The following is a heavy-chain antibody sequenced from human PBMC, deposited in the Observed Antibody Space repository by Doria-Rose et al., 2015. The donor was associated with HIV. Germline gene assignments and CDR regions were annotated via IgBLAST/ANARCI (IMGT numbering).Heavy chain of an antibody. CDR1: GVSLSIPGMG. J-gene: IGHJ4*02. D-gene: IGHD6-13*01. CDR2: IFSDDER. Sequence: QVTLRESGPVLVKPTETLTLTCTVSGVSLSIPGMGVSWIRQPPGKALEWLANIFSDDERSYKTSLKSRLTISRGTSNSQVVLTMTDMDPVDTATYYCARIKSSRWYHKYYFDFWGQGTLVIVAA. CDR3: ARIKSSRWYHKYYFDF. V-gene: IGHV2-26*01.